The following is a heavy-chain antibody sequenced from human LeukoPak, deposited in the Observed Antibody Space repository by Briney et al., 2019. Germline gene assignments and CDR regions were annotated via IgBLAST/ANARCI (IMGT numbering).Heavy chain of an antibody. CDR2: INSDGGGA. V-gene: IGHV3-74*01. Sequence: GGSLRLSCAASGITFGNNWMHWVRQGPGKGLVWISRINSDGGGAIYADSVKGRFTVSRDNAKNTLYLQMNSLRAEDTAVYYCARDVPHNWFDTWGQGTLVTVYS. J-gene: IGHJ5*02. CDR1: GITFGNNW. CDR3: ARDVPHNWFDT.